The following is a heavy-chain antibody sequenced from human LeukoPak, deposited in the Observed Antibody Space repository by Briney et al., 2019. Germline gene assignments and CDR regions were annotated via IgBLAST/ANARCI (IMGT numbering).Heavy chain of an antibody. CDR3: ARDLWFGESTPYFDP. CDR1: GGTFSSYA. J-gene: IGHJ5*02. Sequence: AASVKVSCKASGGTFSSYAISWVRQAPGQGLEWMGGIIPIFGTANYAQKFQGRVTITADVSTSTAYMELSSLRSEDTAVYYCARDLWFGESTPYFDPWGQGTLVTVSS. V-gene: IGHV1-69*13. CDR2: IIPIFGTA. D-gene: IGHD3-10*01.